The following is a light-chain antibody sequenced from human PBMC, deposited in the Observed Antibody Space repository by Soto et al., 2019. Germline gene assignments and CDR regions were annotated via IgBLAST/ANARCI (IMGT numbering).Light chain of an antibody. CDR3: QQSYSTAIT. J-gene: IGKJ5*01. V-gene: IGKV1-39*01. CDR2: DAS. CDR1: QDINKN. Sequence: DIQMTQSPSSLSASVGDRVTITCQASQDINKNLIWYQQKPGKAPKLLIYDASDLETGVPSRFSGSGSGTDFTLTISSLQPEDFATYYCQQSYSTAITFGQGTRLEIK.